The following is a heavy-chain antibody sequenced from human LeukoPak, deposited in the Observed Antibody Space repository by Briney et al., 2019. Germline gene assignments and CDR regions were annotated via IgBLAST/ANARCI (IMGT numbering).Heavy chain of an antibody. V-gene: IGHV3-23*01. J-gene: IGHJ4*02. CDR1: GFTFSSYA. CDR3: ATLRGGSSSGFDY. Sequence: PGGSLRLSCAASGFTFSSYAMSWVRQAAGKGLEWVSAISGSGGSTYYADSVKGRFTISRDNSKNTLYLQMNSLRAEDTAVYYCATLRGGSSSGFDYWGQGTLVTVSS. D-gene: IGHD6-6*01. CDR2: ISGSGGST.